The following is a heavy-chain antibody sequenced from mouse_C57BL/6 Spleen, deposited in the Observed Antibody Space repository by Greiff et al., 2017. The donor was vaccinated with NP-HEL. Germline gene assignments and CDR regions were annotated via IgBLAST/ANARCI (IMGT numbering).Heavy chain of an antibody. J-gene: IGHJ3*01. D-gene: IGHD2-3*01. Sequence: VQLQQSGAELVKPGASVKLSCTASGFNIKDYYMHWVKQRTEQGLEWVGRIDPEDGETNYAQNFQGKATITADTSSNTAYLQLSSLTSEDTAVYYFDSVGYYEAWFAYWGQGTLVTVSA. CDR1: GFNIKDYY. V-gene: IGHV14-2*01. CDR3: DSVGYYEAWFAY. CDR2: IDPEDGET.